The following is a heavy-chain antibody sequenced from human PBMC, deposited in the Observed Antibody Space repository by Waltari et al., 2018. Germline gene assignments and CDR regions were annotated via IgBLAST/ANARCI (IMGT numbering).Heavy chain of an antibody. Sequence: QVQRVQSGAEVKKPGASVKVSCKASGYTFTSYDINWVRQATGQGLEWMGWMNPNSGNTGYAQKFQGRVTITRNTSISTAYMELSSLRSEDTAVYYCARVSSYCDFWSGYYAGGFDYWGQGTLVTVSS. CDR2: MNPNSGNT. CDR1: GYTFTSYD. J-gene: IGHJ4*02. CDR3: ARVSSYCDFWSGYYAGGFDY. D-gene: IGHD3-3*01. V-gene: IGHV1-8*03.